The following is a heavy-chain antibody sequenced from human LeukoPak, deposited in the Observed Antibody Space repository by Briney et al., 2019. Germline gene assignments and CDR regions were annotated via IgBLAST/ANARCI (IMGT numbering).Heavy chain of an antibody. CDR1: GGSISSSTYY. V-gene: IGHV4-39*07. J-gene: IGHJ5*02. CDR3: ARGLGPSA. Sequence: SETLSLTCTVSGGSISSSTYYWGWIRQPPGKGLEWIGSIYYSGSTYYNPSLKSRVTISVDTSKNQFSLKLNSVTAADTAVYYCARGLGPSAWGQGTLVTVSS. D-gene: IGHD3-16*01. CDR2: IYYSGST.